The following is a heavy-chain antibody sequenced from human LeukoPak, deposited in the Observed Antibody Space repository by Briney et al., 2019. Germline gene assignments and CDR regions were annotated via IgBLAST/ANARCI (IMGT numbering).Heavy chain of an antibody. CDR3: ARHRGYSYGSDY. Sequence: SETLSLTCAVYGGSSSGYYWSWIRQPPGKGLEWIGEINHSGSTNYNPSLKSRVTISVDTSKNQFSLKLSSVTAADTAVYYCARHRGYSYGSDYWGQGTLVTVSS. D-gene: IGHD5-18*01. CDR1: GGSSSGYY. V-gene: IGHV4-34*01. CDR2: INHSGST. J-gene: IGHJ4*02.